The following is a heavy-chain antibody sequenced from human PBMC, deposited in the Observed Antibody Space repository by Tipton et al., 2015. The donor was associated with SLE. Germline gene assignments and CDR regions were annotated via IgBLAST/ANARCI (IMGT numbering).Heavy chain of an antibody. D-gene: IGHD3-10*01. CDR1: GFTFTTYA. CDR3: ARSGTL. CDR2: ISYDGTKK. Sequence: SLRLSCTASGFTFTTYAMHWVRQAPGKGLEWVAVISYDGTKKYFADSVRGRFTTSRDNSRNTVYLQMSSLRAEDTAVYYCARSGTLRGQGTLVSVS. J-gene: IGHJ4*02. V-gene: IGHV3-30*04.